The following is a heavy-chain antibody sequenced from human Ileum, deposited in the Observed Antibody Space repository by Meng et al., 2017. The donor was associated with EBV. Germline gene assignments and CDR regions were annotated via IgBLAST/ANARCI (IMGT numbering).Heavy chain of an antibody. CDR2: IYYSGST. D-gene: IGHD3-22*01. V-gene: IGHV4-28*01. J-gene: IGHJ4*02. CDR3: ARNVPGTSAYYD. Sequence: QVQLRESGPGMVKPTENLSLPCAVSGYSISSTNWWGWIRQPPGKGLEWIGYIYYSGSTSYNPSLKSRVTMSVDTSKNQFSLKLNSVTAVDTAVYYCARNVPGTSAYYDWGQGTLVTVSS. CDR1: GYSISSTNW.